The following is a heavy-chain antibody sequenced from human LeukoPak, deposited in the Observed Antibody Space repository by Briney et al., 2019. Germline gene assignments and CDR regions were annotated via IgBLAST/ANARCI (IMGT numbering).Heavy chain of an antibody. V-gene: IGHV4-4*02. J-gene: IGHJ4*02. D-gene: IGHD3-3*01. CDR2: IYHSGST. CDR3: ARSTYYDFWSGQRDGYY. Sequence: GVLRLSCAASGFTFSSYAMSWVRQPPGKWLEWIGEIYHSGSTNYNPSLKSRVTISVDKSKNQFSLKLSSVTAADTAVYYCARSTYYDFWSGQRDGYYWGQGTLVTVSS. CDR1: GFTFSSYAM.